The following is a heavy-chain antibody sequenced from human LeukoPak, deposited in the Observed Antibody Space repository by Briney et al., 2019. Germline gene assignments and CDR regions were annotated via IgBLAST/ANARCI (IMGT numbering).Heavy chain of an antibody. J-gene: IGHJ4*02. V-gene: IGHV3-74*01. Sequence: PGGSLRLSCAVSGFTFTDCWFHWVRQAPGKGLEWVSRVKSDGGGINYGDSVKGRFTMSRDNAKNTLYLQMNSLRAEDTAVYYCERQAGSGFDYWGQGSLATVSS. CDR1: GFTFTDCW. CDR2: VKSDGGGI. D-gene: IGHD3-10*01. CDR3: ERQAGSGFDY.